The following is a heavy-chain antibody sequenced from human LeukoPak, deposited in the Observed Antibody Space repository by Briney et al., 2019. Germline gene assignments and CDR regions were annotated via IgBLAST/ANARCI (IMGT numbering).Heavy chain of an antibody. J-gene: IGHJ6*02. V-gene: IGHV4-39*01. CDR1: GGSISSSSDY. CDR2: IYYSGST. D-gene: IGHD2-15*01. CDR3: ARQLGSVVVVTYYYYGMDV. Sequence: SETLSLTCTVSGGSISSSSDYWGWVRQPPGKGLEWIGRIYYSGSTYYNPSLKSRVTISLDTSKNQFSLKLSSVTAADTAVHYCARQLGSVVVVTYYYYGMDVWGQGTTVTVSS.